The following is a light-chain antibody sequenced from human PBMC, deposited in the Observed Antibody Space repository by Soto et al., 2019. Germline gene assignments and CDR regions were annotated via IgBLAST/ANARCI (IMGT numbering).Light chain of an antibody. CDR2: DAS. V-gene: IGKV1-33*01. CDR1: QDITRF. Sequence: DIQMTQFPSSLSASVGDRVTITCQASQDITRFLNWFQHKPGKAPKLLIYDASNLQTGAPSRFSGSGSGTDFTFTISSLQPEDIATYYCQQSDHLPLTFGGGTKVEIK. CDR3: QQSDHLPLT. J-gene: IGKJ4*01.